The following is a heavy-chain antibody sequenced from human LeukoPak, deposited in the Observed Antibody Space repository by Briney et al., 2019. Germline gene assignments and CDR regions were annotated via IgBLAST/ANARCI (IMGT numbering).Heavy chain of an antibody. CDR2: ISSSETSSSRFI. V-gene: IGHV3-21*01. D-gene: IGHD1-20*01. Sequence: KTGGSLRLSCEASGFNFFKYSINWVRQAPGKGLEWVSSISSSETSSSRFIYYADSVRGRFTISRDNAQKSVSLQMNSLRVEDTAVYYCAREWDNWADAFHDAFDLWGQGTTVIVSS. CDR3: AREWDNWADAFHDAFDL. CDR1: GFNFFKYS. J-gene: IGHJ3*01.